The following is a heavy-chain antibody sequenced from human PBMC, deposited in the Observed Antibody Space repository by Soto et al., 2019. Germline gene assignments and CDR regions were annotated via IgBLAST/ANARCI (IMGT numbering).Heavy chain of an antibody. CDR3: AHVCLVGSIIYYYNYAMDG. D-gene: IGHD3-3*02. V-gene: IGHV2-5*02. CDR1: GFSLRTSGVG. J-gene: IGHJ6*02. CDR2: IYWDDDK. Sequence: SGPTLVNPTPTLTLTCTFSGFSLRTSGVGVDWIRQHPGKTLEWLALIYWDDDKRYSPSLKSRLTITKDTSKNQVVLTMTNLDAVDTATYYCAHVCLVGSIIYYYNYAMDGWGQATRGTVS.